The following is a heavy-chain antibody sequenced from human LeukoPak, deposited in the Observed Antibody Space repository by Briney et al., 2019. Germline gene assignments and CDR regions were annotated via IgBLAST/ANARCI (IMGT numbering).Heavy chain of an antibody. CDR1: GFTFSSYW. Sequence: GGSLRLSCAASGFTFSSYWMSWVRQAPGKGLEWVANIKQDGSEKYYVDSVKGRFTISRDNSKNTLYLQMNSLRAEDTAVYYCAKGHLTKRHYGDYVAGAFDIWGQGTMVTVSS. CDR2: IKQDGSEK. V-gene: IGHV3-7*03. J-gene: IGHJ3*02. D-gene: IGHD4-17*01. CDR3: AKGHLTKRHYGDYVAGAFDI.